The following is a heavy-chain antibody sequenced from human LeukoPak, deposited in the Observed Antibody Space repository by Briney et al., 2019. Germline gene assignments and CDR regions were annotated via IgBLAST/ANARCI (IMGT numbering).Heavy chain of an antibody. V-gene: IGHV1-2*02. CDR2: INPNSGGT. J-gene: IGHJ6*03. CDR3: ARDAYYDFWSGDRDYYYMDV. CDR1: GYTFTGYY. Sequence: GASVKVSCKASGYTFTGYYMHWVRQAPGQGLEWMGWINPNSGGTNYAQKFQGRVTMTRDTSISTAYMELSRLRSDHTAVYYCARDAYYDFWSGDRDYYYMDVWGKGTTVTVSS. D-gene: IGHD3-3*01.